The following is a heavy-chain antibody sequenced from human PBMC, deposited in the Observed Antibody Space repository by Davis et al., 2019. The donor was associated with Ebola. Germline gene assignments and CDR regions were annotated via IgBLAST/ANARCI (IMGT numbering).Heavy chain of an antibody. CDR3: ARAVGGGYFDY. CDR2: ISSSSSYI. D-gene: IGHD3-10*01. V-gene: IGHV3-21*01. CDR1: GFTFSDHY. Sequence: GGSLRLSCAASGFTFSDHYMDWVRQAPGKGLEWVSSISSSSSYIYYADSVKGRFTISRANAKNSLYLQMNSLRDDDTAVYYCARAVGGGYFDYWGQGTLVTVSS. J-gene: IGHJ4*02.